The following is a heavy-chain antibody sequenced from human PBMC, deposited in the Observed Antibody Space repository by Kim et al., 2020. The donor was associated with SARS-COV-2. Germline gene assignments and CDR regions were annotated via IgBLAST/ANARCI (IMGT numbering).Heavy chain of an antibody. V-gene: IGHV4-39*01. D-gene: IGHD1-26*01. CDR1: GGSISSSSYY. CDR2: IYYSGST. J-gene: IGHJ4*02. Sequence: SETLSLTCTVSGGSISSSSYYWGWIRQPPGKGLEWIGSIYYSGSTYYNPSLKSRVTISVDTSKNQFSLKLSSVTAADTAVYYCARRRYKYSGSFYFDYWGQGTLVTVSS. CDR3: ARRRYKYSGSFYFDY.